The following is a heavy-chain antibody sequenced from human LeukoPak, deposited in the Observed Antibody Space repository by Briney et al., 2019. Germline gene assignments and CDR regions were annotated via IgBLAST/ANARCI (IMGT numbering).Heavy chain of an antibody. CDR2: IYYSGST. CDR1: GGSISSSSYY. D-gene: IGHD4-17*01. V-gene: IGHV4-39*07. CDR3: ARGDYVGFEDAFDI. Sequence: SETLSLTCTVSGGSISSSSYYWGWIRQPPGKGLEWIGSIYYSGSTYYNPSLKSRVTISVDTSKNQFSLKLSSVTAADTAVYYCARGDYVGFEDAFDIWGQGTMVTVSS. J-gene: IGHJ3*02.